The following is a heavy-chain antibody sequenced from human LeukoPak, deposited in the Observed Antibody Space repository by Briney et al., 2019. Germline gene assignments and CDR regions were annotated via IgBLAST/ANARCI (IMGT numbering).Heavy chain of an antibody. V-gene: IGHV4-38-2*02. CDR1: GYSISSGYY. J-gene: IGHJ4*02. CDR3: ARVGPPDYDFWSGYHPLFDY. D-gene: IGHD3-3*01. CDR2: IYHSGST. Sequence: SETLSLTCTVSGYSISSGYYWGWIRQPPGKGLEWIGSIYHSGSTYYNPSLKSRVTISVDTSKNRFSLKLSSVTAADTAVYYCARVGPPDYDFWSGYHPLFDYWGQGTLVTVSS.